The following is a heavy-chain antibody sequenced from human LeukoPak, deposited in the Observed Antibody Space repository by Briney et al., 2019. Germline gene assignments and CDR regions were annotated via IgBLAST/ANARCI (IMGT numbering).Heavy chain of an antibody. CDR2: INSDGSST. CDR1: GLTVTNAW. D-gene: IGHD4-11*01. CDR3: ARGYSDYSNY. Sequence: PGGSLRLSCAASGLTVTNAWMNWVRQAPGKGLVWVSRINSDGSSTSYADSVKGRFTISRDNAKNTLYLQMNSLRAEDTAVYYCARGYSDYSNYWGQGTLVTVSS. J-gene: IGHJ4*02. V-gene: IGHV3-74*01.